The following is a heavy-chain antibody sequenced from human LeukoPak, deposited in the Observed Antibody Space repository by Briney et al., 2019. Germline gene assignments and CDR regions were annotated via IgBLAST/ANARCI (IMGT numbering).Heavy chain of an antibody. CDR1: GFTFSSYS. Sequence: GGSLRLSCAASGFTFSSYSMNWVRQAPGKGLEWISYIGIDSGNTKYADSVRGRFTISADKAKNSLYLQMNSLRVEDTAVHYCARDHNYAFDNWGQGTLVSVSS. CDR2: IGIDSGNT. J-gene: IGHJ4*02. CDR3: ARDHNYAFDN. V-gene: IGHV3-48*01. D-gene: IGHD1-1*01.